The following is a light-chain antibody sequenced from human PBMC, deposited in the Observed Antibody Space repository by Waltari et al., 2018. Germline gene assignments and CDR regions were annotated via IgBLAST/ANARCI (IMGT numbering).Light chain of an antibody. CDR2: EVR. CDR1: SSDVGGYNY. J-gene: IGLJ1*01. V-gene: IGLV2-14*01. Sequence: QSALTQPASVSGSPGQSITISCPGTSSDVGGYNYVSWYQQHPGKAPKLIIYEVRNRPPWVSSRFSCSKSRNTGSLTISGLQAEDEAYYYCSSCTSSSTYVFGTGTKVTVL. CDR3: SSCTSSSTYV.